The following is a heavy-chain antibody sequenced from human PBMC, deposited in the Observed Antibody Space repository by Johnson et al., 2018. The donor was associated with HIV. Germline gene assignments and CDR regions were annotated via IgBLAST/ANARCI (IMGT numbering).Heavy chain of an antibody. CDR1: GFTFSNNW. CDR3: ARAPEVRGVDAFDV. J-gene: IGHJ3*01. V-gene: IGHV3-7*02. Sequence: VQLVESGGGLVQPGGSLRLSCRASGFTFSNNWMNWVPQAPGKGLEWVANIKGDGSEKYHVDSVRGRFTISRDNAKNSLYLQMNILRAEDTAVYYCARAPEVRGVDAFDVWGQGTMVTVSS. D-gene: IGHD3-10*01. CDR2: IKGDGSEK.